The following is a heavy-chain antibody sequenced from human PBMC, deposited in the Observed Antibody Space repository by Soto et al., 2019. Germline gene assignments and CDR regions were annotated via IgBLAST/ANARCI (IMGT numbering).Heavy chain of an antibody. CDR3: ARDFGRHGAVDTTGWFDP. CDR2: INPTDGSV. V-gene: IGHV1-46*02. D-gene: IGHD3-3*01. Sequence: QVQLVQSGAEVKKPGASVKVSCTASGYTFKSFYMHWVRQAPGQGLEWIGMINPTDGSVSFAQKFQDRVTLTTDRHTRKVYMELSSLTREDTAVYFCARDFGRHGAVDTTGWFDPWGQGTLVTVSS. J-gene: IGHJ5*02. CDR1: GYTFKSFY.